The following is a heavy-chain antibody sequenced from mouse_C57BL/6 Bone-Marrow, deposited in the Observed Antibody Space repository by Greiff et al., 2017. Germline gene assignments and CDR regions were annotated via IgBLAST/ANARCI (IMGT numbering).Heavy chain of an antibody. Sequence: VQLKESGAELVKPGASVKLSCPASGFNIKDYYMHWVKQRTEQGLGWIGRSDPEDGENKYDPKFQGKATITATTSSNTAYLQLSSLTSEDTAVYYCARDVLLFDYWGQGTTLTVSS. V-gene: IGHV14-2*01. CDR3: ARDVLLFDY. J-gene: IGHJ2*01. D-gene: IGHD1-1*01. CDR1: GFNIKDYY. CDR2: SDPEDGEN.